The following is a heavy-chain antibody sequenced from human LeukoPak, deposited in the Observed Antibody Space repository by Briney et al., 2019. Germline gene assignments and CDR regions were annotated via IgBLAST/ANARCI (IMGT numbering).Heavy chain of an antibody. CDR2: MKRDGSEI. CDR3: AKHSGDYYFDY. J-gene: IGHJ4*02. V-gene: IGHV3-7*01. CDR1: GFTFSNYW. Sequence: PGGSLRLSCAASGFTFSNYWMSWVRQAPGKGLEWVANMKRDGSEIYYVDSVKGRFTISRDNAKNSLYLQMNSLRAEDGAVYYCAKHSGDYYFDYWGQGTLVTVSS. D-gene: IGHD1-26*01.